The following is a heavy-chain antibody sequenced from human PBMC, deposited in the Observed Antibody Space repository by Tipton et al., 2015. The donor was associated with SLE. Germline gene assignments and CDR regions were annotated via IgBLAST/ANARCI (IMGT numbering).Heavy chain of an antibody. J-gene: IGHJ6*02. CDR1: GASFSGYY. D-gene: IGHD4/OR15-4a*01. CDR2: INESGSS. CDR3: ARGDYPYGMDV. V-gene: IGHV4-34*01. Sequence: TLSLTCGVYGASFSGYYWNWIRQPPGKGLEWIGEINESGSSKYNPSPKNGVTISIDTSKSQFSLKVSSMTAADTAVYYCARGDYPYGMDVWGQGTTVTVS.